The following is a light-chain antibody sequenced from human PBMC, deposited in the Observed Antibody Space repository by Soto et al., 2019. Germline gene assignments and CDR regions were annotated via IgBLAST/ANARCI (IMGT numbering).Light chain of an antibody. Sequence: DIVMTQSPATLSLSPGDSVTLSCRGSQSVSSNLAWYQQKPGQAPRLIIYGAYTRATGIPARFSGSGSGTEFTLTISSLQSEDFAVYYCQQYNNWPPITCGQGTRLEIK. CDR1: QSVSSN. CDR2: GAY. J-gene: IGKJ5*01. CDR3: QQYNNWPPIT. V-gene: IGKV3-15*01.